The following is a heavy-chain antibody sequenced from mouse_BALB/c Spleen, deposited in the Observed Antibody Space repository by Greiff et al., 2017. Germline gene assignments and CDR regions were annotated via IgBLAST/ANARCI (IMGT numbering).Heavy chain of an antibody. CDR2: ISSGGSYT. J-gene: IGHJ4*01. V-gene: IGHV5-9-4*01. CDR1: GFTFSSYA. D-gene: IGHD2-2*01. Sequence: EVHLVESGGGLVKPGGSLKLSCAASGFTFSSYAMSWVRQSPEKRLEWVAEISSGGSYTYYPDTVTGRFTISRDNAKNTLYLEMSSLRSEDTAMYYCARENGYDPPFAMDYWGQGTSVTVSS. CDR3: ARENGYDPPFAMDY.